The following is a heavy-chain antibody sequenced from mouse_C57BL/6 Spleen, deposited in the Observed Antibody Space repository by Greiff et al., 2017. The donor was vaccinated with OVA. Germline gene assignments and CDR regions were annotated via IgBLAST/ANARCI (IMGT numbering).Heavy chain of an antibody. CDR3: ARGDITTVVAGAMDY. CDR1: GYTFTSYG. D-gene: IGHD1-1*01. V-gene: IGHV1-81*01. CDR2: IYPRSGNT. Sequence: QVQLQQSGAELARPGASVKLSCKASGYTFTSYGISWVKQRTGQGLEWIGEIYPRSGNTYYNEKFKGKATLTADKSSSTAYMELRSLTSEDSAVYFCARGDITTVVAGAMDYWGQGTSVTVSS. J-gene: IGHJ4*01.